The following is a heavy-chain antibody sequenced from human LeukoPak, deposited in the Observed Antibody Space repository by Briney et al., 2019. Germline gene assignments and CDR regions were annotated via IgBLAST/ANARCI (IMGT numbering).Heavy chain of an antibody. Sequence: PSETLSLTCTVSGGSISSYYWSWIRQPAGKGLECIGRIYSSGSTTYNPSLKSRVTMSADTSENQFYLKLNSVTAADTAVYYCARAVVSRMRYFDLWGRGTLVTVSS. CDR2: IYSSGST. CDR1: GGSISSYY. D-gene: IGHD2-2*01. V-gene: IGHV4-4*07. J-gene: IGHJ2*01. CDR3: ARAVVSRMRYFDL.